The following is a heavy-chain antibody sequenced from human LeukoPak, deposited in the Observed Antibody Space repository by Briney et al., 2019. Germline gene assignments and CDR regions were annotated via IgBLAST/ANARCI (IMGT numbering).Heavy chain of an antibody. CDR1: GFTFSSYA. CDR2: ISGSGGST. V-gene: IGHV3-23*01. D-gene: IGHD1-26*01. CDR3: AKQGTYRVGAPKRNGIDY. J-gene: IGHJ4*02. Sequence: GGSLRLSCAASGFTFSSYAMSWVRQAPGKGLEWVSAISGSGGSTYYADSVKGRFTISRDNSKNTLYLQMNSLRAEDTAVYYCAKQGTYRVGAPKRNGIDYWGQGTLVTVSS.